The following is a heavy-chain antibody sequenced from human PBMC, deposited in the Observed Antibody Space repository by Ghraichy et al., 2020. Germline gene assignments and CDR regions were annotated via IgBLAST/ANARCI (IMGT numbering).Heavy chain of an antibody. CDR3: AKDIDYSRYGFDC. V-gene: IGHV3-30*18. D-gene: IGHD6-13*01. J-gene: IGHJ4*02. CDR2: LSYDGSNQ. CDR1: GFTFSTYG. Sequence: GGSLRLSCAASGFTFSTYGMHWVRQAPGRGLDWVAVLSYDGSNQYYADSVRGRFTISRDDSKNTLYLQMNSLRAEDTAVYYCAKDIDYSRYGFDCWGQGTLVTVSS.